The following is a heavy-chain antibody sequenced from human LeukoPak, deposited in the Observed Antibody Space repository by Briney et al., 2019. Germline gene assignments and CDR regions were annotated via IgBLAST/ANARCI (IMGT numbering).Heavy chain of an antibody. D-gene: IGHD2-15*01. Sequence: GASPRLSCAASGFTFRSYAMCWVRQAPGKGPEWVSGITESGDITYYADSVQGRFIISRDNSKNTLSLQMNSLRVEDTATYYYAKYCSGVTCSGYWGQGTVVTVSS. V-gene: IGHV3-23*01. CDR1: GFTFRSYA. CDR3: AKYCSGVTCSGY. CDR2: ITESGDIT. J-gene: IGHJ4*02.